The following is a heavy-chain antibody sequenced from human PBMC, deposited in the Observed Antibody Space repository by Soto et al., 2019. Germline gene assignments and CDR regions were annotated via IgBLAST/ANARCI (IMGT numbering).Heavy chain of an antibody. Sequence: SVKVSCKASGFTFTSSAMQWVRQARGQRLEWIGWIVVGSGNTNYAQKFQERVTITRDMSTSTAYMELSSLRSEDTAVYYCAADTHQTGINYYYYYGMDVWGQGTTVTVSS. CDR1: GFTFTSSA. CDR2: IVVGSGNT. J-gene: IGHJ6*02. D-gene: IGHD1-20*01. CDR3: AADTHQTGINYYYYYGMDV. V-gene: IGHV1-58*02.